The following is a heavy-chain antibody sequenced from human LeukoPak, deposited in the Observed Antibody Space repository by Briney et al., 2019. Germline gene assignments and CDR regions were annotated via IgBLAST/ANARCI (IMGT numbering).Heavy chain of an antibody. J-gene: IGHJ4*02. CDR3: ARRIVVVPAAIRELDY. CDR1: GFTFSSYS. Sequence: GGSLRLPCAASGFTFSSYSMNWVRQAPGKGLEWVSSISSSSSYIYYADSVKGRFTISRDNAKNSLYLQMNSLRAEDTAVYYCARRIVVVPAAIRELDYWGQGTLVTVSS. D-gene: IGHD2-2*01. CDR2: ISSSSSYI. V-gene: IGHV3-21*01.